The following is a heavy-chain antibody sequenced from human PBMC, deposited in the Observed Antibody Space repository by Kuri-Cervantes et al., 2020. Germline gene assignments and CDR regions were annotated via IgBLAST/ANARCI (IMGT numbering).Heavy chain of an antibody. CDR1: GYTFTSYG. CDR2: ISAYNGNT. D-gene: IGHD3-16*01. CDR3: ARGHPVTFGGVPLAFDI. J-gene: IGHJ3*02. Sequence: ASVKVSCKASGYTFTSYGISWVRQAPGQGLEWMGWISAYNGNTNYAQKLQGRVTMTTDTSTSTAYMELRSLRSDDTAVYYCARGHPVTFGGVPLAFDIWGQGTMVTVSS. V-gene: IGHV1-18*01.